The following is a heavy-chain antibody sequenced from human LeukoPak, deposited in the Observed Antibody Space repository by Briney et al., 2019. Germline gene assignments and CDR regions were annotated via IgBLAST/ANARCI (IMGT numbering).Heavy chain of an antibody. V-gene: IGHV3-30-3*01. D-gene: IGHD1-1*01. CDR1: GFTFSSYA. J-gene: IGHJ4*02. CDR2: ISYDGSNK. CDR3: ATPPGNPYFDY. Sequence: GGSLRLSCAASGFTFSSYAMHWVRQAPGKGLEWVAVISYDGSNKYYADSVKGRFTISRDNSKNTLYLQMNSLRAEDTAVYYCATPPGNPYFDYWGQGTLVTFAS.